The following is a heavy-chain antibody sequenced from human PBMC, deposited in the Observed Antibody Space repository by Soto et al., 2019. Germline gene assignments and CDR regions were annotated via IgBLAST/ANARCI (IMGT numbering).Heavy chain of an antibody. V-gene: IGHV4-59*08. CDR2: IYYSGST. CDR3: ARHRETYYYDSSGLYYGMDV. J-gene: IGHJ6*02. D-gene: IGHD3-22*01. CDR1: GGSISSYY. Sequence: SETLSLTCTVSGGSISSYYWSWIRQPPGKGLEWIGYIYYSGSTNYNPSLKSRVTISVDTSKNQFSLKLSSVTAADTAVYYCARHRETYYYDSSGLYYGMDVWGQGTTVTVSS.